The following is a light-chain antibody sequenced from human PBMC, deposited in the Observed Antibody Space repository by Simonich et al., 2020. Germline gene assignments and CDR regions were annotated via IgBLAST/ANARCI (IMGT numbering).Light chain of an antibody. CDR2: LNSDGSH. CDR1: SEHSSYA. Sequence: QLVLTQSPSASASLGASVKLTCTLSSEHSSYAIAWHQQQPEKGPRYLMTLNSDGSHSKGDGIPDRFSGSSSGAERYLTISSLQSEDEADYYCQTWGTGINWVFGGGTKLTVL. V-gene: IGLV4-69*01. CDR3: QTWGTGINWV. J-gene: IGLJ3*02.